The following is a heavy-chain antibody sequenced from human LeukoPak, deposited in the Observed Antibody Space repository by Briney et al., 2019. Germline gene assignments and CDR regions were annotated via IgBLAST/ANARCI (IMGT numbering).Heavy chain of an antibody. D-gene: IGHD6-19*01. CDR2: INHSGSI. Sequence: SETLSLTCAVYGGSFSGYYWSWIRQPPGKGLEWIGEINHSGSINYNPSLKSRVTISVDTSKNQFSLKLSSVTAADTAVYYCARDSIAVAGTLWYYYYGMDVWGQGTTVTVSS. CDR3: ARDSIAVAGTLWYYYYGMDV. CDR1: GGSFSGYY. J-gene: IGHJ6*02. V-gene: IGHV4-34*01.